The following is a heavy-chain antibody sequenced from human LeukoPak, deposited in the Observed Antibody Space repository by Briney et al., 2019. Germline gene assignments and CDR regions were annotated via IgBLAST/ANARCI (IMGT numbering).Heavy chain of an antibody. V-gene: IGHV1-18*01. J-gene: IGHJ4*02. CDR1: GNTLTIYG. CDR3: ATDTSGLHY. CDR2: ISGYNGNT. D-gene: IGHD3-22*01. Sequence: ASVKVSCKAFGNTLTIYGISWVRQAPGQGLEWMGWISGYNGNTRYAQKFQGRVTMTTDTSTNTAYMELRSLRSDDTAFYYCATDTSGLHYWGQGTLVTVSS.